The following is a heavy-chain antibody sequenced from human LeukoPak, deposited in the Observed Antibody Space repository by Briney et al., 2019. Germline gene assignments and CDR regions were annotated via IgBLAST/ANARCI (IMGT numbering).Heavy chain of an antibody. Sequence: SVKVSCKASGYTFTSYAMNWVRQAPGQGLEWMGGIIPIFGTANYAQKFQGRVTITADESTSTAYMELSSLRSEDTAVYYCARGHITMVRGPLGYYYGMDVWGQGTTVTVSS. CDR1: GYTFTSYA. CDR3: ARGHITMVRGPLGYYYGMDV. V-gene: IGHV1-69*13. D-gene: IGHD3-10*01. J-gene: IGHJ6*02. CDR2: IIPIFGTA.